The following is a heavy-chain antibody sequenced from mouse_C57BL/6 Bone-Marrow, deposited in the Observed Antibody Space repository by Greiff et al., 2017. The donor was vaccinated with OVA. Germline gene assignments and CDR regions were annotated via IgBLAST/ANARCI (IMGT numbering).Heavy chain of an antibody. D-gene: IGHD1-1*02. CDR2: IDPENGDT. Sequence: EVQLQQSGAELVRPGASVTLSCTASGFNIKDDYMHWVKQRPEQGLEWIGWIDPENGDTEYASKFQGKATITADTSSNTAYLQLSSLTSEDTAVYYCTSCGNFDYWGQGTTLTVSS. V-gene: IGHV14-4*01. CDR3: TSCGNFDY. CDR1: GFNIKDDY. J-gene: IGHJ2*01.